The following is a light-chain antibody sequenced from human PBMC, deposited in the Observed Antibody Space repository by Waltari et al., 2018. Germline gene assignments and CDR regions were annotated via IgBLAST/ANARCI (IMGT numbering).Light chain of an antibody. V-gene: IGKV1-39*01. CDR1: QSSSDY. J-gene: IGKJ4*01. CDR2: AAS. Sequence: DIQMTQSPSSLSASVGDRVTITCRASQSSSDYLNWYQQKPGKAPKLLIYAASTLQSGVPSRFSGSGSGTDFALTISSLQPEDFATYYCQQRSNWPPELTFGGGTKVEIK. CDR3: QQRSNWPPELT.